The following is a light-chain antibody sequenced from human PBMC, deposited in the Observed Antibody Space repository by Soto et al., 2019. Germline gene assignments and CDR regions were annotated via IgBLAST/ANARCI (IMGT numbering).Light chain of an antibody. V-gene: IGKV3-15*01. CDR1: QSVASS. CDR3: QQYHYWPIT. Sequence: RTKSPCTLSAAPGERAPLSCSASQSVASSVAWYQQKPGQAPRLILYGASTRATGFPARFSGSGSGTEFTLTISSLQSEDFAVYLCQQYHYWPITFGQGTRLAI. J-gene: IGKJ5*01. CDR2: GAS.